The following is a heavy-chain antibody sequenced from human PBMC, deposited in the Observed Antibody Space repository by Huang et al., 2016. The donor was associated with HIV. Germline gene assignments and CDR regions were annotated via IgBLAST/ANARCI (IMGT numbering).Heavy chain of an antibody. Sequence: QLQLQGSGPGLVKPSETLSLTCTVSGGSITSSSYYWGWIRQPPGKGLEWVGSIYYSGGSDYNPSLKSRVTVSVDTSKNQFSLKRSSVTAADTAVYYCARHFSYYDSSGYTPWDAFDIWGQGTMVTVSS. CDR3: ARHFSYYDSSGYTPWDAFDI. CDR1: GGSITSSSYY. J-gene: IGHJ3*02. V-gene: IGHV4-39*01. D-gene: IGHD3-22*01. CDR2: IYYSGGS.